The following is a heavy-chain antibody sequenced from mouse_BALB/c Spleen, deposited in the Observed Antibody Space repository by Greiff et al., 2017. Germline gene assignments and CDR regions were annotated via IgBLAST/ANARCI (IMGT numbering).Heavy chain of an antibody. D-gene: IGHD2-4*01. CDR2: ISSGGST. CDR1: GFTFSSYA. V-gene: IGHV5-6-5*01. CDR3: AREGTMINTWFAY. J-gene: IGHJ3*01. Sequence: EVQLQESGGGLVKPGGSLKLSCAASGFTFSSYAMSWVRQTPEKRLEWVASISSGGSTYYPDSVKGRFTISRDNARNILYLQMSSLRSEDTAMYYCAREGTMINTWFAYWGQGTLVTVSA.